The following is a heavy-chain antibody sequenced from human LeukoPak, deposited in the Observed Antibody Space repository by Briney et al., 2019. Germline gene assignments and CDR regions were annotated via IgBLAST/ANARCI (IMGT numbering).Heavy chain of an antibody. CDR3: AKAGYSTDRVYFQH. Sequence: SQTLSLTCTVSGGSISSGGYYWSWIRQHPGKGLEWIGYIYYSGSTNYNPSLKSRVTISVDTSKNQFSLKLSSVTAADTAVYYCAKAGYSTDRVYFQHWGQGTLVTVSS. CDR2: IYYSGST. D-gene: IGHD6-13*01. J-gene: IGHJ1*01. CDR1: GGSISSGGYY. V-gene: IGHV4-61*08.